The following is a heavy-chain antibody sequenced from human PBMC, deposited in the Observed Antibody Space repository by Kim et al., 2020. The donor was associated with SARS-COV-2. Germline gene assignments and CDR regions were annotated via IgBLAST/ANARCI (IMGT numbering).Heavy chain of an antibody. J-gene: IGHJ6*02. Sequence: SETLSLTCTVSGGSISSYYWSWIRQPAGKGLEWIGRIYTSGSTNYNPSLKSRVTMSVDTSKNQFSLKLSSVTAADTAVYYCARAGPAAISYYYYGMDVWGQGTTVTVSS. CDR1: GGSISSYY. D-gene: IGHD2-2*01. V-gene: IGHV4-4*07. CDR3: ARAGPAAISYYYYGMDV. CDR2: IYTSGST.